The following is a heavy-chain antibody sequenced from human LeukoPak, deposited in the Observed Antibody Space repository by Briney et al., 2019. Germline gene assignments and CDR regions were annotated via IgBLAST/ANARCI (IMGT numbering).Heavy chain of an antibody. Sequence: GGSLRLSCAASGFTFSSYSMNWVRQAPGKGLEWVSSISSSSSYIYYADSVKGRFTISRDNAKNSLYLQMSSLRAEDTAVYYCARVLTGSWDWFDPWGQGTLVTVSS. V-gene: IGHV3-21*01. J-gene: IGHJ5*02. D-gene: IGHD2-8*02. CDR3: ARVLTGSWDWFDP. CDR2: ISSSSSYI. CDR1: GFTFSSYS.